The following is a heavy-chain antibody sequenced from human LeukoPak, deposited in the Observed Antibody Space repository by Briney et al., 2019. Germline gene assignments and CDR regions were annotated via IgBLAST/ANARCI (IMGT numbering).Heavy chain of an antibody. J-gene: IGHJ4*02. CDR1: GFNFSSYA. V-gene: IGHV3-23*01. CDR2: ISGSGST. D-gene: IGHD6-13*01. Sequence: GGSLRLSCAASGFNFSSYAMSWVRQAPGKGLEWVSAISGSGSTYYADSVKGRFTISRDNSKNTLYLQMNSLRAEDTAVYHCAKQYSSSWHYFDYWGQGTLVTVSS. CDR3: AKQYSSSWHYFDY.